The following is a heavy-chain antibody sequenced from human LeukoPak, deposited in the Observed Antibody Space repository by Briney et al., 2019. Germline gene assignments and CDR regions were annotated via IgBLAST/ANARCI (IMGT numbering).Heavy chain of an antibody. CDR1: GFVFSASY. Sequence: PGGSLSLSCAASGFVFSASYMSWVRKAPGKGLEWVATIKPDGSEKYHVDSVSGRFSISGDNTNDSLFLQMNSLRVDDTAVYYCVRGGTYWTVSWGQGTLVNVS. V-gene: IGHV3-7*01. J-gene: IGHJ5*01. CDR3: VRGGTYWTVS. CDR2: IKPDGSEK.